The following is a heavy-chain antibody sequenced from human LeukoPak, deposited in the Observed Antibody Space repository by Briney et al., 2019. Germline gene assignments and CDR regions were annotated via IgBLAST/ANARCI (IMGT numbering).Heavy chain of an antibody. Sequence: SETLSLTCAVSGYSISSGYYWGWIRPPPGKGLEWIGTIHHSGSTYYNPSLKSRVTILVDTSNNHFSLKLSSVTAADTAVYYCARFARGDLYNWFDPWGQGTLVTVSS. D-gene: IGHD3-3*01. CDR2: IHHSGST. V-gene: IGHV4-38-2*01. J-gene: IGHJ5*02. CDR3: ARFARGDLYNWFDP. CDR1: GYSISSGYY.